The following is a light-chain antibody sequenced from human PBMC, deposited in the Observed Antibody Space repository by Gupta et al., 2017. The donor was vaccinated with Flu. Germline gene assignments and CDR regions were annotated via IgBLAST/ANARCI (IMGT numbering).Light chain of an antibody. CDR1: QSIANF. CDR2: AAS. J-gene: IGKJ1*01. Sequence: DIQMTQSPSSRSASVGDTVIITCRPSQSIANFLNWYQQKPGQVPRLLIHAASTLQNGVSSRFSGRGSGTEYTLTIKKLEPEEFATYYCQQSDSVPWTFGRGTKV. CDR3: QQSDSVPWT. V-gene: IGKV1-39*01.